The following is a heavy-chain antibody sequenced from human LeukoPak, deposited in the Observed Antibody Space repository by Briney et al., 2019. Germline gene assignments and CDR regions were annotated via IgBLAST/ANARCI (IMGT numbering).Heavy chain of an antibody. Sequence: ASVKVSCKASGYTFTSYAIHWVRQAPGHRLEWMGWINAGNGNTKYSQKFQGRVTITRDTSASTAYMELSSLRSEDTAVYYCARASSGWRKTFDYWGQGTLDTVSS. V-gene: IGHV1-3*01. CDR2: INAGNGNT. D-gene: IGHD6-19*01. CDR1: GYTFTSYA. CDR3: ARASSGWRKTFDY. J-gene: IGHJ4*02.